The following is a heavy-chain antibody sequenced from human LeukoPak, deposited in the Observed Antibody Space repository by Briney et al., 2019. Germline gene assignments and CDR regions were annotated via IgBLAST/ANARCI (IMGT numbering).Heavy chain of an antibody. Sequence: PGRSLRLSCAASGFTFSSYAMHWVRQAPGKGLEWVAVISYDGSNKYYADSVKGRFTISRDNSKNTLYLQMNSPRAEDTAVYYCARDSGGNYGMDVWGQGTTVTVSS. CDR2: ISYDGSNK. J-gene: IGHJ6*02. V-gene: IGHV3-30*04. D-gene: IGHD3-16*01. CDR1: GFTFSSYA. CDR3: ARDSGGNYGMDV.